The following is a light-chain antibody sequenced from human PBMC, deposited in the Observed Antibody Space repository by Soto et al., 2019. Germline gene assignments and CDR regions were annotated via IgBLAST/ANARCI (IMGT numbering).Light chain of an antibody. J-gene: IGLJ1*01. CDR2: DVS. Sequence: QSVLTRPASVSGSPGQSITISCTGTSSDVGGYNYVSWYQQEPGKAPKLMICDVSNRPSGVSNRFSGSKSGNTASLTISGLQAEDEADYYCSSYTSGTPFVFGPGTKVTVL. CDR3: SSYTSGTPFV. CDR1: SSDVGGYNY. V-gene: IGLV2-14*01.